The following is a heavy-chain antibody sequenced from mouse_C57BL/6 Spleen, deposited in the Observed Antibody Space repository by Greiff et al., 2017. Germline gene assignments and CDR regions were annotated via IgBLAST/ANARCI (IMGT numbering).Heavy chain of an antibody. CDR2: VYPGSGST. CDR1: GYTFTEYS. J-gene: IGHJ2*01. V-gene: IGHV1-62-2*01. CDR3: AGHEAGNCFDY. Sequence: QVQLQQPGAELVKPGASVKLSCKASGYTFTEYSMHWVKQRSGQGLEWIGWVYPGSGSTKYNEKFKDKATLTADKSSSTDYMKLSRLTSEDSAVYVCAGHEAGNCFDYWGQGTTLTVSS. D-gene: IGHD1-1*02.